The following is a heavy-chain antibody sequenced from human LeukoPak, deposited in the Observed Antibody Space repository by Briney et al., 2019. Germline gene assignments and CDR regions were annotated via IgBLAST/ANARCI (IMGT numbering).Heavy chain of an antibody. CDR3: VKSGGYATAIRYFDL. D-gene: IGHD2-21*02. J-gene: IGHJ2*01. Sequence: PGGSLRLSCVGSGFTFSNYWMHWVRQAPGKGLEWVASISWNSGDIVHADSVKGRFTISRDNAKNSLYLQMDSLRTEDTALYYCVKSGGYATAIRYFDLWGRGTLVTVSS. V-gene: IGHV3-9*01. CDR2: ISWNSGDI. CDR1: GFTFSNYW.